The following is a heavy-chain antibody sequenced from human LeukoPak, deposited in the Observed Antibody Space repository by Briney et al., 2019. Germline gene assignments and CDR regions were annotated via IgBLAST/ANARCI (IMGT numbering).Heavy chain of an antibody. CDR2: IIPIFGTA. J-gene: IGHJ6*03. CDR3: ARVYGDYGTGHYYYYMDV. Sequence: SVKVSCKASGGTFSSYAISWVRQAPGQGLEWMGRIIPIFGTANYAQKFQGRATITADKSTSTAYMELSSLRSEDTAVYYCARVYGDYGTGHYYYYMDVWGKGTTVTVSS. D-gene: IGHD4-17*01. CDR1: GGTFSSYA. V-gene: IGHV1-69*06.